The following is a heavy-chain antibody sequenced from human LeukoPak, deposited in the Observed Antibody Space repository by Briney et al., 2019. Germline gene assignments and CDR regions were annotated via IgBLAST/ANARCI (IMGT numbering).Heavy chain of an antibody. Sequence: SETLSLTCAVYGGSFSGYYWSWIRQPPGKGLEWIGEINHSGSTNYNPSLKSRVTISVDTSKNQFSLKLSSVTAADTAVYYRARARRLTMVRWFDPWGQGTLVTVSS. CDR1: GGSFSGYY. D-gene: IGHD3-10*01. CDR3: ARARRLTMVRWFDP. V-gene: IGHV4-34*01. CDR2: INHSGST. J-gene: IGHJ5*02.